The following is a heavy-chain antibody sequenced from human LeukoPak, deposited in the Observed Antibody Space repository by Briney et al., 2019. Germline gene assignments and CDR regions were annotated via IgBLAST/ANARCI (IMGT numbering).Heavy chain of an antibody. CDR1: GGSFSGYY. CDR2: INHSGST. J-gene: IGHJ4*02. CDR3: ARMQRDGYKPPFDY. Sequence: SETLSLTCAAYGGSFSGYYWSWIRQPPGKGLEWIGEINHSGSTNYNPSLKSRVTISVDTSKNQFSLKLSSVTAADTAVYYCARMQRDGYKPPFDYWGQGTLVTVSS. V-gene: IGHV4-34*01. D-gene: IGHD5-24*01.